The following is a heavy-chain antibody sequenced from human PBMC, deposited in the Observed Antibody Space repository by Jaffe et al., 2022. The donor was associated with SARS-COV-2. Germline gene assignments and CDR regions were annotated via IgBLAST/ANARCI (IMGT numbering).Heavy chain of an antibody. CDR1: GFTFSNAW. CDR2: IKSKTDGGTT. J-gene: IGHJ4*02. V-gene: IGHV3-15*01. CDR3: TDSESLWSGYYLANY. Sequence: EVQLVESGGGLVKPGGSLRLSCAASGFTFSNAWMSWVRQAPGKGLEWVGRIKSKTDGGTTDYAAPVKGRFTISRDDSKNTLYLQMNSLKTEDTAVYYCTDSESLWSGYYLANYWGQGTLVTVSS. D-gene: IGHD3-3*01.